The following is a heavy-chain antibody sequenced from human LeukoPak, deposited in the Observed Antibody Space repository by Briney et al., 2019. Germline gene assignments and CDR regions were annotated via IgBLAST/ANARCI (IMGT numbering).Heavy chain of an antibody. CDR1: GYTFTGYY. V-gene: IGHV1-2*02. Sequence: SVKVSCKASGYTFTGYYMHWVRQAPGQGLEWMGWINPNSGGTNYAQKFQGRVTMTRDTSISTAYMELSRLRSDDTAVYYCARDVVVVPAAISHDAFDIWGQGTMVTVSS. J-gene: IGHJ3*02. CDR3: ARDVVVVPAAISHDAFDI. D-gene: IGHD2-2*01. CDR2: INPNSGGT.